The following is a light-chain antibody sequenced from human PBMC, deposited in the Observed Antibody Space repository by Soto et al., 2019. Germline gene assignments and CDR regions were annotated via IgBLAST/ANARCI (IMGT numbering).Light chain of an antibody. V-gene: IGKV1-39*01. CDR1: QSISSY. J-gene: IGKJ1*01. CDR3: QQSYSIPWT. CDR2: GAS. Sequence: DIQMTQSPSSLSASVGARVPITCRASQSISSYVNWYQQRPGKAPKVLLYGASSLQSGVPSRFSGSGYGTDFTLTVTNLQPEDFATYYCQQSYSIPWTFGQGTKVDIK.